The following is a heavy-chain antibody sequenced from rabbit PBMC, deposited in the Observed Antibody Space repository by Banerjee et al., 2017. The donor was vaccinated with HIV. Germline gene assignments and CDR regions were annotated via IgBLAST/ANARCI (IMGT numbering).Heavy chain of an antibody. CDR1: KFSFSDIYY. CDR3: ARWGYGMDL. V-gene: IGHV1S40*01. J-gene: IGHJ6*01. D-gene: IGHD3-1*01. Sequence: QSLEESGGDLVKPGASLTLTCTASKFSFSDIYYMCWVRQAPGKGLDWVACIYGGDSGSTAFASWAKGRVAISKTSSTTVTLQMTSLTAADTATYFCARWGYGMDLWGPGTLVTVS. CDR2: IYGGDSGST.